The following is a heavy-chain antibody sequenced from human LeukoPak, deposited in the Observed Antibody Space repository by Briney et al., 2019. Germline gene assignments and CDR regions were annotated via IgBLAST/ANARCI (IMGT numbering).Heavy chain of an antibody. CDR3: ARDRGLRSLILPMDV. V-gene: IGHV3-30-3*01. D-gene: IGHD2-15*01. Sequence: GGSLRLSCAASGFTFSSYAMHWVRQAPGKGPEWVAVISSNGNTKHCADSVKGRFTISRDNAKNSLYLQMDSLRAEDTAVYYCARDRGLRSLILPMDVWGKGTTVTVSS. CDR2: ISSNGNTK. CDR1: GFTFSSYA. J-gene: IGHJ6*04.